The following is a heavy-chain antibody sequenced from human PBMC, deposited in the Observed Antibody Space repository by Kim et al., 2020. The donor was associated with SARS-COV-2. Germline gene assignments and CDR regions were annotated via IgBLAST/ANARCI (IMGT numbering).Heavy chain of an antibody. J-gene: IGHJ4*02. CDR2: ISASGGNT. V-gene: IGHV3-23*01. CDR3: AKLTVNMVRGAPPGYFEY. CDR1: GFTFRNYA. D-gene: IGHD3-10*01. Sequence: GGSLRLSCAASGFTFRNYAMSWVRQAPGKGLEWVSVISASGGNTYYADSVKGRFAVSRDNSKNTLNLQMNSLRAEDTAVYYCAKLTVNMVRGAPPGYFEYWGQGTLVPVSS.